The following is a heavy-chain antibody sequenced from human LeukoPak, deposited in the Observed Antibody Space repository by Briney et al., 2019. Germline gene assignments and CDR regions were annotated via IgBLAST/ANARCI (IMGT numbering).Heavy chain of an antibody. J-gene: IGHJ4*02. CDR3: ARDGAARPEYDY. V-gene: IGHV1-2*02. D-gene: IGHD6-6*01. CDR1: GYTFTGYY. Sequence: ASVKVSCKASGYTFTGYYLHWVRQAPGQGLEWMGWINPNSGGTNYAQKFQGRVTMTRDTSISTAYMELSRLRSDDTAVYYCARDGAARPEYDYWGQGTLVTVSS. CDR2: INPNSGGT.